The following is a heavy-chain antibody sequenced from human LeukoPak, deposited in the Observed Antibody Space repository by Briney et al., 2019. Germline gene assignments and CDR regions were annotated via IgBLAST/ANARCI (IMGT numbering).Heavy chain of an antibody. V-gene: IGHV3-30*18. CDR1: GFTFSTYG. D-gene: IGHD3-3*01. Sequence: GTSLRLSCAASGFTFSTYGMHWVRQAPGKGLEWVALISYAGSNEYYADSVKGRFTISRDNSKNTLYLQMNSLRAEDTAVYYCAKDRDFWSGYYYWTPEFDYWGQGTLVTVSS. J-gene: IGHJ4*02. CDR3: AKDRDFWSGYYYWTPEFDY. CDR2: ISYAGSNE.